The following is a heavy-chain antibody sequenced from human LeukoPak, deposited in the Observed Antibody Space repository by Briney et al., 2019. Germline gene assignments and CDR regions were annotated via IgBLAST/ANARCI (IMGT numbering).Heavy chain of an antibody. CDR1: GFTFSSYA. CDR2: ISGSGGST. V-gene: IGHV3-23*01. Sequence: GGSLRLSCAASGFTFSSYAMSWVRQAPGKGLEWVSAISGSGGSTYYADSVKGRFTISRDNSKNTLILQMNSLRAEDTAIYYCARSSGNYLYFDYWGHGTLSPSPQ. D-gene: IGHD3-22*01. J-gene: IGHJ4*01. CDR3: ARSSGNYLYFDY.